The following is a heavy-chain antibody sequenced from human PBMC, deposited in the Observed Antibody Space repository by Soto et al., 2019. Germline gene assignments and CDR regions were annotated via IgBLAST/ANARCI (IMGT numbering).Heavy chain of an antibody. CDR3: AGVTHSSSWYHWFEP. Sequence: SETLSLTCTVSGGSISSSSYYWGWIRHPPGKGLEWVGSIYYSWSTYYNPSLKSRVTIPVDTSKNQFSLKLSSVTAADTAVYYCAGVTHSSSWYHWFEPWGQGTMVTVSS. D-gene: IGHD6-13*01. CDR1: GGSISSSSYY. J-gene: IGHJ5*02. V-gene: IGHV4-39*01. CDR2: IYYSWST.